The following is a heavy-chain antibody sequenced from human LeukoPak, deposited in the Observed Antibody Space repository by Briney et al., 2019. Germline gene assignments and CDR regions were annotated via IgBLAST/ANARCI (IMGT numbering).Heavy chain of an antibody. D-gene: IGHD3-10*01. V-gene: IGHV3-13*01. J-gene: IGHJ4*02. CDR3: ARDAGSYGGWDY. CDR2: IGTAGDT. Sequence: PGGSLRLSCAASGFTFSSYDMHWVRQATGKGLEWVSAIGTAGDTYYPGSVKGRFTISRENAKNSLYLQMNSLRAGDTAVYYCARDAGSYGGWDYWGQGSLVTVSS. CDR1: GFTFSSYD.